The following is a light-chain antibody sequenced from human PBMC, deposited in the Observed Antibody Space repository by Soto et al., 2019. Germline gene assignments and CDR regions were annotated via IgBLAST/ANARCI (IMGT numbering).Light chain of an antibody. V-gene: IGKV2-30*02. CDR1: QSLVHSDGNTY. CDR3: IQGTHWPPYT. Sequence: DVVMTQSPLSLPVTLGQPASISCRSSQSLVHSDGNTYLNWFQQRPAQSPRRLIYKVSNRDSGVPDRFSGSRSGTDFTLKISRVEAEDVGLYYCIQGTHWPPYTFGQGTKLEIK. J-gene: IGKJ2*01. CDR2: KVS.